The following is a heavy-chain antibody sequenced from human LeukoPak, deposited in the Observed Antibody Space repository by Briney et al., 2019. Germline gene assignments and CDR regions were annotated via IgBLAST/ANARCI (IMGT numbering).Heavy chain of an antibody. CDR2: IYYSGST. Sequence: PSETLSLTCTVSGGSISSYYWSWLRQPPGKGLEWIGYIYYSGSTNYNPSLKSRVTISVDTSKNQFSLKLSSVTAADTAVYYCARDGQGLLLDYWGQGTLVTVSS. J-gene: IGHJ4*02. D-gene: IGHD2-15*01. V-gene: IGHV4-59*01. CDR3: ARDGQGLLLDY. CDR1: GGSISSYY.